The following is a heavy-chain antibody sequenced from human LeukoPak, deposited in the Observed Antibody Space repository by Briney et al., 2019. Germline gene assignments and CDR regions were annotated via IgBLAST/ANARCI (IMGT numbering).Heavy chain of an antibody. CDR2: ISTSSSTI. V-gene: IGHV3-48*02. J-gene: IGHJ3*02. CDR3: VRDFVVGAPDAFDI. Sequence: GGSLRLSCAASGFTFSSYSMNWVRQAPGKGLEWVSYISTSSSTIQYADSVKGRFTISRDNGKNSLYLQMNSLRDEDTAVYYCVRDFVVGAPDAFDIWGQGTMATVSS. D-gene: IGHD1-26*01. CDR1: GFTFSSYS.